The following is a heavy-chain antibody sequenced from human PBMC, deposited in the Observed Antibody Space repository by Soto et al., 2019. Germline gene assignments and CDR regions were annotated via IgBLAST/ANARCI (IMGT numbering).Heavy chain of an antibody. V-gene: IGHV3-7*01. CDR2: IKEDVSEK. Sequence: GSMRLSCAASGFTFSRSWMNWVRQAPGKGLEWVAGIKEDVSEKYYVDFVTGRFTISRENGENSLYLQMNGLRAEDPAVYYCARHRGYSCFDYGSPGTTVTASS. D-gene: IGHD5-18*01. J-gene: IGHJ4*02. CDR1: GFTFSRSW. CDR3: ARHRGYSCFDY.